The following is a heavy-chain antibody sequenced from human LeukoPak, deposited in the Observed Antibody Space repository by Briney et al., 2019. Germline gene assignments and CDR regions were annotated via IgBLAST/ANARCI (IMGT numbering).Heavy chain of an antibody. CDR3: ARVDIVATIIDY. Sequence: SETLSLTCTVSGGSISSGSYYWSWIRQPAGKGLEWIGRIYTSGSTNYNPSLKSRVTISVDTSKNQFSLKLSSVTAADTAVYYCARVDIVATIIDYWGQGTLVTVSS. J-gene: IGHJ4*02. V-gene: IGHV4-61*02. D-gene: IGHD5-12*01. CDR1: GGSISSGSYY. CDR2: IYTSGST.